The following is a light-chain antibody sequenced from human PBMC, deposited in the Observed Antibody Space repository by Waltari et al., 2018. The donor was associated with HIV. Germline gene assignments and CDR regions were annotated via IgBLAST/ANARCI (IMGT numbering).Light chain of an antibody. J-gene: IGLJ2*01. Sequence: QSVLTQPPSVSAAPGQKVTISCSGSSSNIGHNYVSCYQQLPGTAPKPVIYDNNKRPSGIPARFSGSKSVTSATLDITGLQTGDEADYYCGTWDSSLSAGVFGGGTKLTVL. CDR2: DNN. CDR3: GTWDSSLSAGV. V-gene: IGLV1-51*01. CDR1: SSNIGHNY.